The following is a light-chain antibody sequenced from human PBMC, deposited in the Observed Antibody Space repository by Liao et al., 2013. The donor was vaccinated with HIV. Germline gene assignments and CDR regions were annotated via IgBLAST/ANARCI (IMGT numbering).Light chain of an antibody. CDR3: QVWDSSRDPVG. V-gene: IGLV3-21*04. CDR1: NIGSKS. J-gene: IGLJ2*01. Sequence: SYELTQPPSVSVAPGKTARITCGGNNIGSKSVHWYQQKPGQAPVLVIYYDSDRPSGIPERFSGSNSGNTATLTISRVEAGDEADYYCQVWDSSRDPVGVGGRTKLTV. CDR2: YDS.